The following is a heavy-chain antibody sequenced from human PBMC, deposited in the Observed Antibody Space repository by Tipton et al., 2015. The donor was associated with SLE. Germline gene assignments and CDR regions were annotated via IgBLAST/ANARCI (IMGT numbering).Heavy chain of an antibody. CDR3: ARVWVYGDAFDI. V-gene: IGHV4-34*01. CDR2: SSLGGRS. CDR1: GGSVSGDY. Sequence: TLSLTCVVYGGSVSGDYWTWIRHSPGKGLGWVGESSLGGRSNYNPSLKSRVTISVDLSKNELSLRLTSVTAADTAVYYCARVWVYGDAFDIWGQGTMVTVSS. J-gene: IGHJ3*02. D-gene: IGHD5/OR15-5a*01.